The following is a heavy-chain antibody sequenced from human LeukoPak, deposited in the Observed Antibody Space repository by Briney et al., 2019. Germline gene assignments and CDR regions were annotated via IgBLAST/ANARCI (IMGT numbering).Heavy chain of an antibody. J-gene: IGHJ4*02. CDR3: AKDRGDIAARLPDY. CDR1: GFNFSSYD. V-gene: IGHV3-30*02. D-gene: IGHD6-6*01. CDR2: IRYDGSNK. Sequence: GGSLRLSCAASGFNFSSYDLHWVRQAPGKGLERVTFIRYDGSNKYYPDSVKGRFAISRDNSKNTLYLQMNSLRAEDTAVYYCAKDRGDIAARLPDYWGQGTLVTVSS.